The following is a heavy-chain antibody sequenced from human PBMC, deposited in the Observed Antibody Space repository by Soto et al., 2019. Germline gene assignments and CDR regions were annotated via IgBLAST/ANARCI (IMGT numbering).Heavy chain of an antibody. CDR1: GGSISSGGYY. V-gene: IGHV4-31*03. J-gene: IGHJ5*02. Sequence: QVQLQESGPGLVKPSQTLSLTCTVSGGSISSGGYYWSWIRQHPGKGLEWIGYIYYSGSTYYNPSLKSRVTISVDTSKNQCSLKLSSVTAADTAVYYCARDVDYGSGSYYRWRDGLFDPWGQGTLVTVSS. CDR3: ARDVDYGSGSYYRWRDGLFDP. CDR2: IYYSGST. D-gene: IGHD3-10*01.